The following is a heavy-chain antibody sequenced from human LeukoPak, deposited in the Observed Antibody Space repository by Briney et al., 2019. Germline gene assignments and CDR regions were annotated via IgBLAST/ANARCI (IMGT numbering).Heavy chain of an antibody. V-gene: IGHV1-2*02. Sequence: ASVKVSCKASGYTFTGYYMHWVRQAPGQGLEWMGWISPNSGDTNYAQRFQGRVTMTRDTSISTAYMELSRLRSDDTAVYYCAKSRRGYTAGTRGFDYWGQGTLVTVSS. J-gene: IGHJ4*02. CDR3: AKSRRGYTAGTRGFDY. CDR1: GYTFTGYY. CDR2: ISPNSGDT. D-gene: IGHD6-13*01.